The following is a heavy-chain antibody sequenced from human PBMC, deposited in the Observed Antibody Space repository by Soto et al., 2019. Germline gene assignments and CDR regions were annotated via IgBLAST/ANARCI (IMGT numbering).Heavy chain of an antibody. CDR1: GYTFTSYA. D-gene: IGHD2-21*02. CDR3: ARSIVVVTALDY. CDR2: INAGNGNT. V-gene: IGHV1-3*01. Sequence: QVQLVQSGAAVKKPGASVKVSCKASGYTFTSYAMHWLRQVPGQRLEWMGWINAGNGNTKYSQKFRGRVTITRDTSASTAYMELSSLRSEDTAVYYCARSIVVVTALDYWGQGTLVTVSS. J-gene: IGHJ4*02.